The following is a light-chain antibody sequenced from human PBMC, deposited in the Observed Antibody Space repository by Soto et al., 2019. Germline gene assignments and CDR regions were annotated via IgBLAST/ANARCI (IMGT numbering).Light chain of an antibody. CDR2: DTS. V-gene: IGKV3-15*01. CDR1: QSVTSN. CDR3: QQYNNWPPWT. Sequence: EIVMTQSPATPSVSPGERATLSCRASQSVTSNFAWYQQKPGQAPRLLIYDTSTRATGIPARFSGSGSGTEFTLTISSLQSEDFAVYYCQQYNNWPPWTFGRGTKVDIK. J-gene: IGKJ1*01.